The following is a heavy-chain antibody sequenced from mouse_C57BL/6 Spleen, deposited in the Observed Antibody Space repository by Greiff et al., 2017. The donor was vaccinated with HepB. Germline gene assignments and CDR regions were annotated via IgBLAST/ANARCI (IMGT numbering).Heavy chain of an antibody. V-gene: IGHV1-39*01. D-gene: IGHD2-10*01. CDR3: ARAAYSLYYFDY. Sequence: EVQRVESGPELVKPGASVKISCKASGYSFTDYNMNWVKQSNGKSLEWIGVINPNYGTTSYNQKFNGKATLTVDQSSSTAYMQLNSLTSEDSAVYYCARAAYSLYYFDYWGQGTTLTVSS. J-gene: IGHJ2*01. CDR1: GYSFTDYN. CDR2: INPNYGTT.